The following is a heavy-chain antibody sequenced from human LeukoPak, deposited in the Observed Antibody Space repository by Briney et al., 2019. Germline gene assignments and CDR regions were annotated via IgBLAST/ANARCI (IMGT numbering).Heavy chain of an antibody. D-gene: IGHD1-26*01. CDR2: INPDSGGT. J-gene: IGHJ4*02. Sequence: ASVKVSCKASAGTFSSYAISWVRQAPGQGLEWMGWINPDSGGTNYAQEFQGRVTMTRDTSISTAYMELSRLTSDDTAVYYCARLQRHVGLDYWGQGTLVTVSS. CDR1: AGTFSSYA. V-gene: IGHV1-2*02. CDR3: ARLQRHVGLDY.